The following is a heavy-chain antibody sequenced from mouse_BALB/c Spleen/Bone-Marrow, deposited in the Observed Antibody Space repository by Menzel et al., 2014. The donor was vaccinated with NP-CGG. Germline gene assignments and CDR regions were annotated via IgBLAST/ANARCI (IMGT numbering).Heavy chain of an antibody. D-gene: IGHD3-2*01. Sequence: VQLQQSGAERVKPGASVKLSCKASGYTFTIYYMFWVRQRPGQGLEWIGEINPSNGGTNFNEKFKSKATLTVDKSSSTAYMQLSSLTSEDSAVYYCTRNGPDSSGYPAWFAYWGQGTLVTVSA. CDR2: INPSNGGT. V-gene: IGHV1S81*02. CDR3: TRNGPDSSGYPAWFAY. CDR1: GYTFTIYY. J-gene: IGHJ3*01.